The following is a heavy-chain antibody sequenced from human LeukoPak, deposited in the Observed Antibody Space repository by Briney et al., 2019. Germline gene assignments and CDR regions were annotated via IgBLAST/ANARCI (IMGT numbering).Heavy chain of an antibody. CDR2: ISYDGSNK. CDR3: AREVPYYDSSGYYDY. D-gene: IGHD3-22*01. V-gene: IGHV3-30-3*01. Sequence: GRSLRLSCAASGFTFTNYAMHWVRQAPGKGLEWVAVISYDGSNKYYADSVKGRFTISRDNSKNTLYLQMNSLRAEDTAVYSCAREVPYYDSSGYYDYWGRGTLVTVSS. CDR1: GFTFTNYA. J-gene: IGHJ4*02.